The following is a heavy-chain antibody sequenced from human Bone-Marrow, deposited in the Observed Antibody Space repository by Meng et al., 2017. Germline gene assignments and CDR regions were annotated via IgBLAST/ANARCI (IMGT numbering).Heavy chain of an antibody. CDR1: GFTLSSYG. Sequence: SPKISGAAPGFTLSSYGMHWVRQAPGKGLEWVAVIWYDGSNKYYADSVKGRFTISRDNSKNTLYLQMNSLRAEDTAVYYCARFAAAGTPIGFSYYGMDVWGQGTTVTVSS. CDR3: ARFAAAGTPIGFSYYGMDV. D-gene: IGHD6-13*01. CDR2: IWYDGSNK. V-gene: IGHV3-33*01. J-gene: IGHJ6*02.